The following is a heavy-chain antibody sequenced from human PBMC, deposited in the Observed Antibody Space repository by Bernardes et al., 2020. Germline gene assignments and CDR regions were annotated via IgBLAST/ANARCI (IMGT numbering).Heavy chain of an antibody. V-gene: IGHV3-23*01. CDR3: AKDVARITGSYYDH. CDR2: TSDSGATT. Sequence: GGSLRLSCAASGFTFNNYAMNWVRQAPGKGLEWVLTTSDSGATTHYADSVKGRFTVSRDNSKNTLYLQMSSLRAEDTAVYYCAKDVARITGSYYDHWGQGTLVTVSS. J-gene: IGHJ4*02. CDR1: GFTFNNYA. D-gene: IGHD1-26*01.